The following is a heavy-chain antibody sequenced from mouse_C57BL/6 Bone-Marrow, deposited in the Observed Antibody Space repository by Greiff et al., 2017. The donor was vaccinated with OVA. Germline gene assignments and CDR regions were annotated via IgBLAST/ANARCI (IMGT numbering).Heavy chain of an antibody. J-gene: IGHJ2*01. CDR1: GYTFTDYY. Sequence: EVQLQQSGPELVKPGASVKISCKASGYTFTDYYMNWVKQSHGKSLEWIGDINPNNGGTSYNQKFKGKATLTVDKSSSTAYMELRSLTSEDSAVYYCARGGGNYGGFDYWGQGTTLTVSS. V-gene: IGHV1-26*01. D-gene: IGHD2-1*01. CDR3: ARGGGNYGGFDY. CDR2: INPNNGGT.